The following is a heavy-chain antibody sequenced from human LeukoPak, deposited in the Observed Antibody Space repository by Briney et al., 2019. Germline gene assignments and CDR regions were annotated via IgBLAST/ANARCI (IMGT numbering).Heavy chain of an antibody. CDR3: ERGGSDYGDYVNAFDI. J-gene: IGHJ3*02. D-gene: IGHD4-17*01. Sequence: SETLSLTCTVSGGSISSYYWSWIRQPPGKGLEWIGYIYYSGSTNYNPSLKSRVTISVDTSKNQFSLKLSSVTAADTAVYYCERGGSDYGDYVNAFDIWGQGTMVTVSS. CDR2: IYYSGST. V-gene: IGHV4-59*01. CDR1: GGSISSYY.